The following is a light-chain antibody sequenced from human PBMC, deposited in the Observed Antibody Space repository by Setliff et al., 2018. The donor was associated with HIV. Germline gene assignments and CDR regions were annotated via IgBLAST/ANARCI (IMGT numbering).Light chain of an antibody. CDR2: QAT. Sequence: QSVLTQPASVSGSPGQSITISCTGSSSDIGRYNLVSWYQQHPGKAPKLMIYQATKRPSGVSNRFSGSKSGNTASLTISGLQAEDETDYYCCSNTGSNTYVFRTGTKVTV. CDR3: CSNTGSNTYV. J-gene: IGLJ1*01. CDR1: SSDIGRYNL. V-gene: IGLV2-23*01.